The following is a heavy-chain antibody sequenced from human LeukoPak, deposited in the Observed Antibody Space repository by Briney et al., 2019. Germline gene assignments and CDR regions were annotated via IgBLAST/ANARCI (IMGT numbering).Heavy chain of an antibody. CDR1: GYTFTGYY. Sequence: ASVKVSCKASGYTFTGYYMHWVRQAPGQGLEWMGWINPNSGGTNYAQKFQGRVTMTRDTSISTAYMELSRLRSYDTAVYYCARGGTYDSSGYYHSLFDYWGQGTLVTVSS. CDR2: INPNSGGT. CDR3: ARGGTYDSSGYYHSLFDY. D-gene: IGHD3-22*01. V-gene: IGHV1-2*02. J-gene: IGHJ4*02.